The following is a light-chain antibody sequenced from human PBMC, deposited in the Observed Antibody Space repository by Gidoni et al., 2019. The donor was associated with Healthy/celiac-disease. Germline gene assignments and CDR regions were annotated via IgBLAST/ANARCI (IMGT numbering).Light chain of an antibody. CDR1: QDISNY. V-gene: IGKV1-33*01. CDR3: QQYDNLVFT. CDR2: DAS. J-gene: IGKJ3*01. Sequence: DIQITQSPSSLSASVGDRVTLPCQASQDISNYLNWYQQKPGKDPKLLIYDASNLETGVPSRFSGSGSGTDFTFTISSLQPEDIATYYCQQYDNLVFTFGPGTKVDIK.